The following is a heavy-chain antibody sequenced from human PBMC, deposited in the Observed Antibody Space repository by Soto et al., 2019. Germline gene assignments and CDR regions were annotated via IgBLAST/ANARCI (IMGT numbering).Heavy chain of an antibody. J-gene: IGHJ4*02. Sequence: EVQLVESGGGLVKPGGSLRLSCAVSGFAFDKVWTNWVRQAPGKGLEWVGRIKSKTDGGTTHYAAPVKGRFTISRDDSTNMLYLQMNSLKTEDTGMYFCTTGMDDLLYWGQGTLVTVSS. CDR3: TTGMDDLLY. CDR1: GFAFDKVW. V-gene: IGHV3-15*07. D-gene: IGHD1-26*01. CDR2: IKSKTDGGTT.